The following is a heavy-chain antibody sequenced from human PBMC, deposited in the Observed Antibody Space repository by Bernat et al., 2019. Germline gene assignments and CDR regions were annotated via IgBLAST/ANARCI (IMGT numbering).Heavy chain of an antibody. V-gene: IGHV3-30*18. CDR1: GFTFSSYG. D-gene: IGHD3-3*01. CDR3: AKEGDFWSGYRYYDYYGMDV. Sequence: QVQLVESGGGVVQPGRSLRLSCAASGFTFSSYGMHWVRQAPGKGLEWVAVISYDGSNKYYADSVKGRFTISRDNSKNTLYLKMNSLRAEDTAVYYCAKEGDFWSGYRYYDYYGMDVWGQGTTVTVSS. CDR2: ISYDGSNK. J-gene: IGHJ6*02.